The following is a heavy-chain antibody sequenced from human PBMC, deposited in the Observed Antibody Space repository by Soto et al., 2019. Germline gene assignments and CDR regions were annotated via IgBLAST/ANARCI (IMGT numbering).Heavy chain of an antibody. CDR1: GDSVWSLGYY. CDR2: VSYSGST. V-gene: IGHV4-61*08. Sequence: SETLSLTCTVCGDSVWSLGYYWSWNRQPPGKALEWIAYVSYSGSTSYNPSLTSRVTISRDTSRNQFSLKLTSVTAADTPVYYCERSGAGSGWLGGQGTLVTVSS. J-gene: IGHJ4*02. D-gene: IGHD6-19*01. CDR3: ERSGAGSGWL.